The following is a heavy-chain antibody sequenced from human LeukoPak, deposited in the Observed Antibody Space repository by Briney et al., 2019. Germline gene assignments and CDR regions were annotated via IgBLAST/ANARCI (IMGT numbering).Heavy chain of an antibody. CDR1: GFTFSSYA. CDR3: AKFYDILTSYFDY. Sequence: PGGSLRLSCAASGFTFSSYAMSWVRQSPGKGLEWVSGLSGGGGGTIYAYYTDSVKGRFTISRDNSKNTLYLEMNSLRAEDTAVYYCAKFYDILTSYFDYWGQGTLVTVSS. D-gene: IGHD3-9*01. CDR2: LSGGGGGTIYA. J-gene: IGHJ4*02. V-gene: IGHV3-23*01.